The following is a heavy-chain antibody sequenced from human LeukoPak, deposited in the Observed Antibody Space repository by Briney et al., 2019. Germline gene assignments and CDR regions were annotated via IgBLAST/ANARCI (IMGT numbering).Heavy chain of an antibody. V-gene: IGHV3-48*03. Sequence: GGSLRLSCAASGFTFSSYEMNWVRQAPGKGLEWVSYISSSGSTIYYADSVKGRFTISRDNAKNSLYLQMNSLRAEDTAVYYCATPNGEWELPDYWGQGTLVTVSS. D-gene: IGHD1-26*01. CDR3: ATPNGEWELPDY. CDR1: GFTFSSYE. CDR2: ISSSGSTI. J-gene: IGHJ4*02.